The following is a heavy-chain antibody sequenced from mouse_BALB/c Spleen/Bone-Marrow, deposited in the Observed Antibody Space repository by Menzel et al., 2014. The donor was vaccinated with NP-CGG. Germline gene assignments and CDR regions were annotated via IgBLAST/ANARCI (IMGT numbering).Heavy chain of an antibody. J-gene: IGHJ2*01. CDR3: ARHSDYDYFDY. CDR2: ISNGGGST. CDR1: GFTFSDYY. V-gene: IGHV5-12*02. Sequence: EVKLVESGGGLVQPGGSLKLSCATSGFTFSDYYMYWVRQTPKKRLEWVAYISNGGGSTYYPDTVKGRFTISRDNAKNTLYLQMSRLKSEDTAMYYCARHSDYDYFDYWGQGTTLTVSS. D-gene: IGHD2-4*01.